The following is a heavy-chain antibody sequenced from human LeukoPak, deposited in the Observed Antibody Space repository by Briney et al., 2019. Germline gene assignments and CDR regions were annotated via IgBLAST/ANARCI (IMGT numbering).Heavy chain of an antibody. V-gene: IGHV1-69*04. CDR1: GGTFSSYD. Sequence: ASVKVSCKASGGTFSSYDISWVRQAPGQGLEWMGRIIPILGIANYAQKFQGRVTITADKSTSTAYMELSSLRSEDTAVYYCARFDSSGYYYASPYYYYYGMDVWGQGPTVTVSS. CDR2: IIPILGIA. J-gene: IGHJ6*02. D-gene: IGHD3-22*01. CDR3: ARFDSSGYYYASPYYYYYGMDV.